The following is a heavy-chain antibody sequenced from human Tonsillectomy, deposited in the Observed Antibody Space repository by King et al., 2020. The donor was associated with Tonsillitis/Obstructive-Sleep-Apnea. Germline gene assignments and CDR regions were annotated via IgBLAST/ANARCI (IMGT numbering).Heavy chain of an antibody. J-gene: IGHJ4*02. V-gene: IGHV3-11*05. CDR3: ARERKPQPYFELLVGSLYYFGY. Sequence: AQLVQSGGGLVKPGGSLRLSCAASGFTFSDYYMSWIRQAPGKGLEWVSYISSSSSYTNYADSVKGRFTISRDNAKNSLYLQMNSLRAEDTAVYYCARERKPQPYFELLVGSLYYFGYRGQGTLVTVSS. CDR2: ISSSSSYT. CDR1: GFTFSDYY. D-gene: IGHD3-9*01.